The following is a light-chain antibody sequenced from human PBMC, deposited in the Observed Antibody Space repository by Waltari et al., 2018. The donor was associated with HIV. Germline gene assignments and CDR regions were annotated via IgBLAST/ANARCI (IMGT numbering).Light chain of an antibody. CDR2: GAS. CDR1: QGISSY. CDR3: QKYNSAPRT. V-gene: IGKV1-27*01. Sequence: DLQMTQSPSSLSASVGDRVSITCRASQGISSYLAWYRQKPGKVPELLIYGASTLQSGVPSRFSGSGSGTDFTLTISSLQPEDVATYFCQKYNSAPRTFGKGTKVEIK. J-gene: IGKJ1*01.